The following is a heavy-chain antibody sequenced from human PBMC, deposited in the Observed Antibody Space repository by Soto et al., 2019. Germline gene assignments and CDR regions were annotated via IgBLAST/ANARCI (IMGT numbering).Heavy chain of an antibody. Sequence: GGSLRLSCAASGFTFSSYGMHWVRQAPGKGLEWVAVIWYDGSNKYYADSVKGRFTISRDNSKNTLYLQMNSLRAEDTAVYYGARSRTTRKRDYNYYYGMDIWGQGTTVT. D-gene: IGHD1-7*01. CDR2: IWYDGSNK. CDR3: ARSRTTRKRDYNYYYGMDI. J-gene: IGHJ6*02. CDR1: GFTFSSYG. V-gene: IGHV3-33*01.